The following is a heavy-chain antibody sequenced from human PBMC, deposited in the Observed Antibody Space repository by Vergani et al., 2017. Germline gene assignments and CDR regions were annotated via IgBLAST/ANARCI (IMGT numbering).Heavy chain of an antibody. V-gene: IGHV1-69*15. CDR2: IIPIFGTA. J-gene: IGHJ4*02. CDR1: GRTFSSYA. Sequence: VQLVQSGAGVKKPGSSVKVSCKASGRTFSSYAISWVRQATGQGLEWMGSIIPIFGTANYAQKFQGRVTITADESTSTAYMELSSLRSEDTAVYYCARDLSIALDGTHFGYWGQGTLVTVSS. CDR3: ARDLSIALDGTHFGY. D-gene: IGHD6-19*01.